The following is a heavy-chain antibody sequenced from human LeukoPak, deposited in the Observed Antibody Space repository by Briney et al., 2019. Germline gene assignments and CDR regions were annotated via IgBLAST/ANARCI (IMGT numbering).Heavy chain of an antibody. CDR3: ARDFLHLGG. V-gene: IGHV3-74*01. Sequence: GGSLDPSGAASGFPSSNYWMHWVRRAQGKGLVWVSRINTYGRSTSYGDSVKARFTITRDHAKNTLYLQMNSLRAEDTAVYYGARDFLHLGGWGQGTMVTVSS. J-gene: IGHJ3*01. D-gene: IGHD3-16*01. CDR2: INTYGRST. CDR1: GFPSSNYW.